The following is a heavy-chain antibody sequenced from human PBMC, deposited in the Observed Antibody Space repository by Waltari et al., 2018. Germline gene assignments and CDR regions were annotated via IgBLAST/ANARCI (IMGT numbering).Heavy chain of an antibody. D-gene: IGHD6-13*01. CDR2: IYPYNGNT. J-gene: IGHJ4*02. Sequence: QVQLVQSGSEVKKPGASVTVSCKASGYDFYDYRIVWWRQAPGQGLEWMGWIYPYNGNTKYEQNLQGRVTMTTDTSTTTAYMEIRSLRSDDTAIYYCARDDVDSSNFGGFWGQGTLVTVSS. CDR1: GYDFYDYR. CDR3: ARDDVDSSNFGGF. V-gene: IGHV1-18*01.